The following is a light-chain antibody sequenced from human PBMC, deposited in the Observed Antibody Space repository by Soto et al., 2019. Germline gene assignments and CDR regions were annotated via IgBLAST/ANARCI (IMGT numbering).Light chain of an antibody. CDR2: DVT. J-gene: IGLJ1*01. Sequence: QSALTQPASLSGSPGQSITISCTGTSSDVGGYNYVSWYQQHPVKAPKLLIYDVTNRPSGVSDRFSGSKSGNTASLTISGLQAEDEADYYCSSYTSSSTPDVFGTGTKVTVL. V-gene: IGLV2-14*01. CDR1: SSDVGGYNY. CDR3: SSYTSSSTPDV.